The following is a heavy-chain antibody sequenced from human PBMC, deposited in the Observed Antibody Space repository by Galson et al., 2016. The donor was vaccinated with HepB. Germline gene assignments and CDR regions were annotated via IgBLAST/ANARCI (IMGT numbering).Heavy chain of an antibody. J-gene: IGHJ4*02. V-gene: IGHV1-69*13. Sequence: SVKVSCKASGGTFNNYVISWVRQAPGQGLEWMGAIIPIFATPNYAQKFQGRVTITADESTSTDYMELRSLKPEDTAVYYCARDNVFHSYYSRLYYYPFDYGGQGTLVTVSS. CDR3: ARDNVFHSYYSRLYYYPFDY. CDR2: IIPIFATP. CDR1: GGTFNNYV. D-gene: IGHD3-22*01.